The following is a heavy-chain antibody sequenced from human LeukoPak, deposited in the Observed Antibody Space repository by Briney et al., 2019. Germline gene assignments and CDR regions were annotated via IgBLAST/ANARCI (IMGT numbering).Heavy chain of an antibody. J-gene: IGHJ4*02. Sequence: PGGSLRLSCAASGFTFCNCSMSWVRLAPGKGLEWVVNIKQDGSEKYYVDSGKGRFTISRDNAKNSLYLQMNSLRAEDTAVYYCATSRGSWPDYFDYWGQGTLVTVSS. V-gene: IGHV3-7*01. CDR3: ATSRGSWPDYFDY. D-gene: IGHD6-13*01. CDR2: IKQDGSEK. CDR1: GFTFCNCS.